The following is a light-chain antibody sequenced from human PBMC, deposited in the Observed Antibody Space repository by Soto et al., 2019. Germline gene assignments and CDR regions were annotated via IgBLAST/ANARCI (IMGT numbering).Light chain of an antibody. CDR2: GAS. CDR1: QSVSSSA. V-gene: IGKV3-20*01. J-gene: IGKJ1*01. CDR3: QQYNTWPRT. Sequence: EIVLTQSPGTLSLSPGERATLSCRASQSVSSSALAWYQQKPGQAPRLLMYGASSRATGIPDRFSGSGSGTDFSLTISSLQSEDFAIYFCQQYNTWPRTFGQGTKVDI.